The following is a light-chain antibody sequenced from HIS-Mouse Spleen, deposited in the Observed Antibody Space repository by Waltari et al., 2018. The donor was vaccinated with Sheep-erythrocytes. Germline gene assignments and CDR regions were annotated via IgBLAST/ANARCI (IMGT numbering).Light chain of an antibody. CDR2: RNN. Sequence: QSVLTQPPSASGTPGQRVTISCSGSSSNIGSNYVYWYHQLPGTAPKPLIYRNNQRPSGVPYRFSGSKSGTSASLAISGLRSEDEADYYCAAWDDSLSGPVFGGGTKLTVL. CDR1: SSNIGSNY. CDR3: AAWDDSLSGPV. V-gene: IGLV1-47*01. J-gene: IGLJ2*01.